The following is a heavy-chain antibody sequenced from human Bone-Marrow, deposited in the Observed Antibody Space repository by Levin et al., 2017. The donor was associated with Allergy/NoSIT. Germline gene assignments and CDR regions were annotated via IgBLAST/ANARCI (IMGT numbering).Heavy chain of an antibody. CDR1: GGSISDYY. V-gene: IGHV4-59*01. CDR3: ASRADWFDP. J-gene: IGHJ5*02. D-gene: IGHD3-10*01. CDR2: IYHTGNT. Sequence: SETLSLTCTVSGGSISDYYWSWIRQPPGKGLEWIGYIYHTGNTDYHPSLKSRVTISLDTSTTQFSLKLISVTAADTAVYYCASRADWFDPWGQGTLVTVSS.